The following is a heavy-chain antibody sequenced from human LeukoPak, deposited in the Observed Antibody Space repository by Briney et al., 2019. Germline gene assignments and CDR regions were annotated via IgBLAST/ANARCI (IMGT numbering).Heavy chain of an antibody. V-gene: IGHV1-2*02. CDR3: ARGNRNYYDSSGYYAPFDI. D-gene: IGHD3-22*01. J-gene: IGHJ3*02. CDR2: INPNSGGT. Sequence: ASVKVSCKASGYTFTGYYMHWVRQPPGQGLEWRGLINPNSGGTNYAQKFQGRVTMTRDTSISTAYMELSSLRSEDTAVYYCARGNRNYYDSSGYYAPFDIWGQGTMVTVSS. CDR1: GYTFTGYY.